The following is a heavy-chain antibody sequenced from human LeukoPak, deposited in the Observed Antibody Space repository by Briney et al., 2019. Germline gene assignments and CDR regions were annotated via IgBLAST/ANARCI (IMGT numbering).Heavy chain of an antibody. J-gene: IGHJ4*02. CDR1: GGSISSYY. Sequence: PSETLSLTCTVSGGSISSYYWGWIRQPPGKGLEWIGSIYYSGSTYYNLSLKSRVTISVDTSKNQFSLKLSSVTAADTAVYYCARVYLEYGDYVDYWGQGTLVTVSS. V-gene: IGHV4-39*07. CDR2: IYYSGST. CDR3: ARVYLEYGDYVDY. D-gene: IGHD4-17*01.